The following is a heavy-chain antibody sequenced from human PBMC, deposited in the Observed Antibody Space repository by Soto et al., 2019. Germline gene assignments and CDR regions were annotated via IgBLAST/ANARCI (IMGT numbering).Heavy chain of an antibody. CDR1: GGTFSSYT. CDR3: ARDLGYDFSDAGDI. Sequence: ASVKVSCKASGGTFSSYTISWVRQAPGQGLEWMGRIIPILGIANYAQKFQGRVTITADKSTSTAYMELSSLRSEDTAVYYCARDLGYDFSDAGDIWGQGTMVTVSS. V-gene: IGHV1-69*04. CDR2: IIPILGIA. D-gene: IGHD3-3*01. J-gene: IGHJ3*02.